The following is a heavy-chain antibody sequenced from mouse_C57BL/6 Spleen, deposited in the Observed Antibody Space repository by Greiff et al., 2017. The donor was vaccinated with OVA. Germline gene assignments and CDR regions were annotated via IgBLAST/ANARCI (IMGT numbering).Heavy chain of an antibody. Sequence: DVKLVESGGGLVKPGGSLKLSCAASGFTFSDYGMHWVRQAPEKGLEWVAYISSGSSTIYYADTVKGRFTISRDNAKNTLFLQMTSLRSEDTAMYYCARSGNYFYYFDYWGQGTTLTVSS. CDR1: GFTFSDYG. CDR2: ISSGSSTI. J-gene: IGHJ2*01. D-gene: IGHD2-1*01. CDR3: ARSGNYFYYFDY. V-gene: IGHV5-17*01.